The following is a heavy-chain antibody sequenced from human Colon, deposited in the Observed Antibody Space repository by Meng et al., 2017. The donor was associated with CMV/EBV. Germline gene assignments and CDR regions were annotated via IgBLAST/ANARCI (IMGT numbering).Heavy chain of an antibody. CDR2: IYLSGHT. J-gene: IGHJ4*01. CDR1: SVHGDIYA. D-gene: IGHD4/OR15-4a*01. CDR3: ARANDFGRTGSPYYFDS. V-gene: IGHV4-30-2*01. Sequence: SVHGDIYAWHWLRQPPGKGLEWIGYIYLSGHTHYNPSLRSRVTLSLDTANDRFSLNLTSVTAADTAIYYCARANDFGRTGSPYYFDSWGHGALVTVSS.